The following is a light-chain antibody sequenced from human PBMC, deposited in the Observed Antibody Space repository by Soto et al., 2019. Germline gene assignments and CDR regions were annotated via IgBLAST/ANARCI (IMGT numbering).Light chain of an antibody. J-gene: IGKJ5*01. Sequence: VMTQAPLSLSVAPVEPASIACXSSQXLLHITGETFLFWYLQKPGQSPQLLIYEVSTRVSGVPDRFSGSGSGTDFTLEISRVDTDDVGIYYCMQSTQLPPTFGQGTRLEI. CDR2: EVS. CDR3: MQSTQLPPT. V-gene: IGKV2D-29*02. CDR1: QXLLHITGETF.